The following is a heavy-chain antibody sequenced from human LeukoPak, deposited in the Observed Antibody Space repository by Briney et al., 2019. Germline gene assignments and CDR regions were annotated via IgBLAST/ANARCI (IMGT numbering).Heavy chain of an antibody. CDR1: GFTFSSYW. CDR2: IKQDGSGK. V-gene: IGHV3-7*01. Sequence: GGSLRLSCAASGFTFSSYWMSWVRQAPGKGLEWVANIKQDGSGKYYVDSVKGRFTISRDNAKNSLYLQMNSLRAEDTAVYYCARPPYSSSPTYYYYYYYMDVWGKGTTVTVSS. D-gene: IGHD6-6*01. CDR3: ARPPYSSSPTYYYYYYYMDV. J-gene: IGHJ6*03.